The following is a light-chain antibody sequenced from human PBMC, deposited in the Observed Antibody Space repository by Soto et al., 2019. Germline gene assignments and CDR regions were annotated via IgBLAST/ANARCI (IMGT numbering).Light chain of an antibody. CDR2: EVS. CDR1: SSDIGSNNY. CDR3: SSYTTTTRL. Sequence: QSVLTQPASVSGSPGQSITISCTGTSSDIGSNNYVSWFQQRPGKAPTLIIYEVSNRPSGVSNHFSGSKSGNTASLTISGLLPEDEAEYSCSSYTTTTRLFGGGTKVTVL. V-gene: IGLV2-14*01. J-gene: IGLJ3*02.